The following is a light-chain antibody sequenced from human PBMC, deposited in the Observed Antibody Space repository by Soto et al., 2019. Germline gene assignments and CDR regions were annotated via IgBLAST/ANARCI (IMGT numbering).Light chain of an antibody. V-gene: IGKV3-20*01. J-gene: IGKJ1*01. CDR1: QRLSSIY. Sequence: EIVLTQSPGTLFLSPGERATRSCRASQRLSSIYLVLYQQKPGQAPRLLIYGASSRATGIPDRFSGGGSGTNFTLTISKLEPEDIAVYYCQQYGSSPRTFGQVTKVEIK. CDR3: QQYGSSPRT. CDR2: GAS.